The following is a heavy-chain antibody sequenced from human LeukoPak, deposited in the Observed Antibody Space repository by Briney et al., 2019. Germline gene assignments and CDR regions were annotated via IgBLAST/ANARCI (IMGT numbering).Heavy chain of an antibody. CDR3: AKSQLPYCSGGSCFDAFDI. D-gene: IGHD2-15*01. J-gene: IGHJ3*02. CDR1: GFTFSSYA. CDR2: ISYDGSNK. V-gene: IGHV3-30*04. Sequence: GGSLRLSCAASGFTFSSYAMHWVRQAPGKGLEWVAVISYDGSNKYYADSVKGRFTISRDNSKNTLYLQMNSLRAEDTAVFYCAKSQLPYCSGGSCFDAFDIWGQGTMVTVSS.